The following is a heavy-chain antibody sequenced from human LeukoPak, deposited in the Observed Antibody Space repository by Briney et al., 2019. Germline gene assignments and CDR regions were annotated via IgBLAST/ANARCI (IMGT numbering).Heavy chain of an antibody. CDR2: ISGDGGST. J-gene: IGHJ4*02. CDR3: AKDRDYGNYYFDY. V-gene: IGHV3-43*02. CDR1: GFTFDDSA. D-gene: IGHD4-11*01. Sequence: QAGGSLRLSCAASGFTFDDSAMHWVRHAPGKGLEWVSLISGDGGSTYYAESVKGRFTISRDNSKNSLYLQMNSLRTEDTALYYCAKDRDYGNYYFDYGGQGTLVTVSS.